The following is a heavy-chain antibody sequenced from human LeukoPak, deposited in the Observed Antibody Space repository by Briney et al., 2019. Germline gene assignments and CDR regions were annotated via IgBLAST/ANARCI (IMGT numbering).Heavy chain of an antibody. CDR3: AKGPRGSRVVVPAAVDY. CDR2: ISGSGGST. Sequence: GSLRLSCAASGFSFSKAWMNWVRQAPGKGLEWVSAISGSGGSTYYADSVKGRFTISRDNSKNTLYLQMNSLRAEDTAVYYCAKGPRGSRVVVPAAVDYWGQGTLVTVSS. J-gene: IGHJ4*02. D-gene: IGHD2-2*01. V-gene: IGHV3-23*01. CDR1: GFSFSKAW.